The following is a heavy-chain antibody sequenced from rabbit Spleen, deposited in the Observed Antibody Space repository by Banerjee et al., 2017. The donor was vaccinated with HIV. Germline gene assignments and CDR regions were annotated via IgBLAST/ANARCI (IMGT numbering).Heavy chain of an antibody. V-gene: IGHV1S45*01. Sequence: QEQLVESGGGLVQPEGSLTLTCTASGFSFSSSYYTCWVRQAPGKGLEWIACIYPGSYGGTYYASWAKGRFTISKSSSTTVTLQMTSLTAADTATYFCAREDYGMDLWGPGTLVTVS. CDR1: GFSFSSSYY. CDR2: IYPGSYGGT. CDR3: AREDYGMDL. J-gene: IGHJ6*01.